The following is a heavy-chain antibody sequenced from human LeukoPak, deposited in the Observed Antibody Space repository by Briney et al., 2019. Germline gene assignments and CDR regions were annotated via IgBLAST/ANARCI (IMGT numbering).Heavy chain of an antibody. Sequence: GGSLRLSCAASGFTFSSYEMNWVRQAPGKGLEWVSYISSSGSTIYYADSVKGRFTISRDNAKNSLYLQVNSLRAEDTAVYYCARVELLPNYYYYGMDVWGQGTTVTVSS. CDR3: ARVELLPNYYYYGMDV. CDR1: GFTFSSYE. J-gene: IGHJ6*02. V-gene: IGHV3-48*03. CDR2: ISSSGSTI. D-gene: IGHD1-26*01.